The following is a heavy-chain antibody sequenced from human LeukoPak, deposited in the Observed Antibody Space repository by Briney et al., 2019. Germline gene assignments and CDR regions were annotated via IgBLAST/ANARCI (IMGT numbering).Heavy chain of an antibody. J-gene: IGHJ4*02. CDR3: ARHLPMSLIDY. V-gene: IGHV4-39*01. CDR2: IYYSGST. CDR1: DGSISSSSYY. D-gene: IGHD3-10*02. Sequence: SETLSLTCTVSDGSISSSSYYWGWIRQPPGKGLEWIGSIYYSGSTYYNPSLKSRVTISVDTSKNQFSLKLSSVTAADTAVYYCARHLPMSLIDYWGQGTLVTVSS.